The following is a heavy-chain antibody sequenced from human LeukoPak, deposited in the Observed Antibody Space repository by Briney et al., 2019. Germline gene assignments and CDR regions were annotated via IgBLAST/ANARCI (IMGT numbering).Heavy chain of an antibody. D-gene: IGHD6-13*01. CDR2: IRATAGTT. J-gene: IGHJ4*02. CDR1: GFTFSSYA. Sequence: GGSLRLSCAASGFTFSSYAMTWVRQAPGKGLEWVSTIRATAGTTYYEDSVKGRFTISRDNSKNTQWLQMNSLRVEDTAVYYYTKGGYTTYFDYWGQGTLVTVSS. CDR3: TKGGYTTYFDY. V-gene: IGHV3-23*01.